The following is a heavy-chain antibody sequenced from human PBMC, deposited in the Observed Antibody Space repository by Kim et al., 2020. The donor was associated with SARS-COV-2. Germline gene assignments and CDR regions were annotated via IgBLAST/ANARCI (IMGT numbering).Heavy chain of an antibody. CDR3: ATIRRQQLDPPYFDY. Sequence: QKFQGRVTMTENTSTDTAYMELSSLRSEDTAVYYCATIRRQQLDPPYFDYWGQGTLVTVSS. V-gene: IGHV1-24*01. D-gene: IGHD6-13*01. J-gene: IGHJ4*02.